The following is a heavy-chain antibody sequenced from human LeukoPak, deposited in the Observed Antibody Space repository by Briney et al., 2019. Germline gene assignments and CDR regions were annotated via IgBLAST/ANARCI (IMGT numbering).Heavy chain of an antibody. CDR3: AKGTRGLKMYYFDY. CDR1: GFTFRNYG. J-gene: IGHJ4*02. V-gene: IGHV3-23*01. D-gene: IGHD3-10*01. CDR2: ISGSGGST. Sequence: GGSLRLSCAASGFTFRNYGMNWVRQAPGKGLEWVSAISGSGGSTYYADSVKGRFTISRDNSKNTLYLQMNSLRAEDTAVYYCAKGTRGLKMYYFDYWGQGTLVTVSS.